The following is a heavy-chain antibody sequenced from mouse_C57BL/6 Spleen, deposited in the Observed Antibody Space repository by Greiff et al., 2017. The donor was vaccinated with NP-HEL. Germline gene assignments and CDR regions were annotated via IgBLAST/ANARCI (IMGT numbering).Heavy chain of an antibody. D-gene: IGHD2-5*01. J-gene: IGHJ4*01. CDR1: GFSLTSYG. CDR3: ARHDSNYLYYYAMDY. Sequence: VQLQQSGPGLVAPSQSLSITCTVSGFSLTSYGVHWVRQPPGKGLEWLVVIWSDGSTTYNSALKSRLSICKDNSKSQVFLKMNSLQTDDTAMYYCARHDSNYLYYYAMDYWGQGTSVTVSS. V-gene: IGHV2-6-1*01. CDR2: IWSDGST.